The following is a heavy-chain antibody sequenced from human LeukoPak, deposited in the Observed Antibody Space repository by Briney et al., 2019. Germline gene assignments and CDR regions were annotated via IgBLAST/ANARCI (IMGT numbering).Heavy chain of an antibody. CDR3: AKAAGRGYAAEYFQH. J-gene: IGHJ1*01. Sequence: PGGSLRLSCAASGFTFSSYGMHWVRQAPGKGLEWVAVTYFDGSNKYYADSVKGRFTISRDNSKNTLYLQMNSLRAEDTAVYYCAKAAGRGYAAEYFQHWGQGSLVTVSS. V-gene: IGHV3-33*06. CDR2: TYFDGSNK. D-gene: IGHD3-3*01. CDR1: GFTFSSYG.